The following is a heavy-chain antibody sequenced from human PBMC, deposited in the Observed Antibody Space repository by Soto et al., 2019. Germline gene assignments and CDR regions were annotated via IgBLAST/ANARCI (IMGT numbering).Heavy chain of an antibody. CDR1: GFTFSTYG. J-gene: IGHJ6*02. CDR3: ARVGNGITTRTTNSNYYYGMDV. Sequence: GGSLRLSCAASGFTFSTYGMHWVRQAPGKGLEWAAVIWYDGSKKYYGDSVKGRFTISRDNSKNTLFLQMNSLRAEDTAVYYCARVGNGITTRTTNSNYYYGMDVWGQGTTVTVSS. CDR2: IWYDGSKK. V-gene: IGHV3-33*01. D-gene: IGHD1-20*01.